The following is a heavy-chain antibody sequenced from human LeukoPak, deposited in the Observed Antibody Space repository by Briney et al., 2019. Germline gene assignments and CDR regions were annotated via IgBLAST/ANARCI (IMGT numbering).Heavy chain of an antibody. Sequence: GGSLRLSCAAPGFTFNTYAMNWVRQAPGKGLEWVSAIGGSGDNTYYADSVKGRFTISRDNSKNTVYLQMNSLRAEDTAVYYCAKDQSDKGSYAAFDYWGQGTLVTVSS. V-gene: IGHV3-23*01. J-gene: IGHJ4*02. D-gene: IGHD3-10*01. CDR2: IGGSGDNT. CDR1: GFTFNTYA. CDR3: AKDQSDKGSYAAFDY.